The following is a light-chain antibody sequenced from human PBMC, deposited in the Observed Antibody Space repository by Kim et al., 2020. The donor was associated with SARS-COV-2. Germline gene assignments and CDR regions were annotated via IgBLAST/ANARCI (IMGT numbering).Light chain of an antibody. CDR2: DNN. CDR1: NSNIGAGFD. V-gene: IGLV1-40*01. CDR3: QSFDISLSGFVI. J-gene: IGLJ2*01. Sequence: QPVLTQPPSVSGAPGQRVTISCTGSNSNIGAGFDVHWYQQVPGTAPQLLISDNNNRPSGVPDRFSTSKSDTSVSLAITGLQPEDEADYYCQSFDISLSGFVIFGGGTQLTVL.